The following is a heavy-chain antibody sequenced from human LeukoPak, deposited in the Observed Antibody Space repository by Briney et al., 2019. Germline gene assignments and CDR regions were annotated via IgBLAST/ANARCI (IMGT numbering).Heavy chain of an antibody. V-gene: IGHV3-7*03. D-gene: IGHD6-19*01. J-gene: IGHJ4*02. CDR3: AKDPYSSGWREYYFDY. CDR2: IKQDGSEK. Sequence: GGSLRLSCAPSGFTFSSYWMSWVRQDPGKWLEWLANIKQDGSEKYYVDSVKGRFTISRDNAKNSLYLQMNSLRAEDTAVYYCAKDPYSSGWREYYFDYWGQGTLVTVSS. CDR1: GFTFSSYW.